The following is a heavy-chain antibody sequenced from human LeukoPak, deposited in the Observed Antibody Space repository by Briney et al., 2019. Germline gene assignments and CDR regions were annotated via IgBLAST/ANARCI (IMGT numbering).Heavy chain of an antibody. D-gene: IGHD3-22*01. CDR2: IYSGGST. CDR1: GFTVSSNY. CDR3: ARDPGQYYDTSANWFDP. Sequence: GGSLRLSCVVSGFTVSSNYMSWVRQAPGKGLEWVSLIYSGGSTNYSDYLKGRFTISRDNSKNTLYLQMNSLRAEDTAVYYCARDPGQYYDTSANWFDPWGQGTLVTVSS. V-gene: IGHV3-53*01. J-gene: IGHJ5*02.